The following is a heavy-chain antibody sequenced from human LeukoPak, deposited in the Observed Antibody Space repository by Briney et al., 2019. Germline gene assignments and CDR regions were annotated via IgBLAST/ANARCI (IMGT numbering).Heavy chain of an antibody. J-gene: IGHJ5*02. CDR3: ARAQRDVQVVVANKNWFDP. CDR1: GGSISSGGYY. V-gene: IGHV4-30-2*01. Sequence: PSETLSLTCTVSGGSISSGGYYWSWIRQPPGKGLEWIGYIYHSGSTYYNPSLKSRVTISVDRSKNQFSLKLSSVTAADTAVYYCARAQRDVQVVVANKNWFDPWGQGTLVTVSS. CDR2: IYHSGST. D-gene: IGHD2-15*01.